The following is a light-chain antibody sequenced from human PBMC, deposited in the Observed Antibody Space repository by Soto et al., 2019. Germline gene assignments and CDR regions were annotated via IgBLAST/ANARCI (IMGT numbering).Light chain of an antibody. CDR1: QSLLXSNGXNY. V-gene: IGKV2-28*01. J-gene: IGKJ1*01. CDR3: MQALQTPPT. Sequence: DIVMTQSPLSLPVTPGEPASISCRSSQSLLXSNGXNYLDWYLQKPGQSPQLLIYLGSXXXXXXXXXXXXXXXXXXXXXXISRVEAEDVGVYYCMQALQTPPTFGQGTKVEXK. CDR2: LGS.